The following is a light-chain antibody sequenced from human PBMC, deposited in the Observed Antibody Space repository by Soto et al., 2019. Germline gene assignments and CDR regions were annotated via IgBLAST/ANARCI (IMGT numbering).Light chain of an antibody. CDR2: DAS. V-gene: IGKV3-11*01. CDR3: QQRSNWPP. CDR1: QSVSSY. J-gene: IGKJ3*01. Sequence: EIVLTQSPATLSLSPVERATLSCRASQSVSSYLAWYQQKPGQAPRLLIYDASNRATGIPARFSGSGSGTDFTLTISSLEPEDFAVYYCQQRSNWPPFGPGTKVDNK.